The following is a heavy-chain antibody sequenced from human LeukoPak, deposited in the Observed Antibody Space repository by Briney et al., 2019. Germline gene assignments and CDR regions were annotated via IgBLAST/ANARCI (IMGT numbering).Heavy chain of an antibody. V-gene: IGHV3-7*03. D-gene: IGHD6-19*01. J-gene: IGHJ4*02. CDR1: GFIFSNYW. Sequence: PGGSLRLSCAAPGFIFSNYWMTWVRQTPEKGLEWVANIKSDGSEQYYVDSVKGRFSVSRDNTKNSLYLQMNSLRAEDTAVYYCAGRLKVASTKGLDFWGQGTLVIVSS. CDR3: AGRLKVASTKGLDF. CDR2: IKSDGSEQ.